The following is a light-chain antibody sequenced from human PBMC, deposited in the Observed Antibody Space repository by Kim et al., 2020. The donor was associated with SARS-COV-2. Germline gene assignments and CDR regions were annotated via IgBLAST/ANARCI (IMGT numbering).Light chain of an antibody. CDR2: DTN. V-gene: IGLV7-46*01. J-gene: IGLJ2*01. CDR1: TGPVTSTHY. CDR3: LLSYTGAKVV. Sequence: QAVVTQEPSLTVSPGRTVTLTCGSSTGPVTSTHYPYWFQQKPGQAPKTLIYDTNNKNPWTPARFSASLLGDKGALTLSGAQPEDEADYYCLLSYTGAKVVFGGGTQLTVL.